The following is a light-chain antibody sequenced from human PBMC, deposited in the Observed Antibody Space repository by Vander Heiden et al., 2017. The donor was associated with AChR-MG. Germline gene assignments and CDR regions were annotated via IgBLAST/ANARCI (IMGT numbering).Light chain of an antibody. V-gene: IGKV3-20*01. CDR2: GAS. CDR3: QQYGSSPWT. J-gene: IGKJ1*01. CDR1: QSVSSSY. Sequence: EIVLTQSPGTLSLSPGESATLSCRASQSVSSSYLTWYQQKPGQAPRLLIYGASSRATGIPDRFSGSGSGTDFTLTITRLQPEDVAVYYCQQYGSSPWTFGQGTKLEIK.